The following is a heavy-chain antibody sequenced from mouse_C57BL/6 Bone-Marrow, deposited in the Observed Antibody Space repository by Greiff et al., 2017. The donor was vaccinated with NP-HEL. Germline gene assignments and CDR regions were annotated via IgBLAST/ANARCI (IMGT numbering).Heavy chain of an antibody. D-gene: IGHD2-1*01. V-gene: IGHV3-6*01. J-gene: IGHJ4*01. CDR3: AREGDGNYAGAMDY. Sequence: EVKLEESGPGLVKPSQSLSLTCSVTGYSITSGYYWNWIRQFPGNKLEWMGYISYDGSNNYNPSLKNRISITRDTSKNQFFLKLNSVTTEDTATYYCAREGDGNYAGAMDYWGQGTSVTVSS. CDR1: GYSITSGYY. CDR2: ISYDGSN.